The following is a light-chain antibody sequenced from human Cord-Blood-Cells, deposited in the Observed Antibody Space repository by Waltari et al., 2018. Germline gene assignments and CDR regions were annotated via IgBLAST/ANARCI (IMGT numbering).Light chain of an antibody. V-gene: IGKV1-39*01. CDR1: QSISSY. CDR2: AAS. Sequence: DIQMTQSPSSLSASVGDRVTITCRASQSISSYLNWYQQKPGKAPKLLIYAASSLQRGGPSRFNGSGSGTDFTHTISSLQPEDFATYYWQQSYSTPPTFGQGTKVEIK. CDR3: QQSYSTPPT. J-gene: IGKJ1*01.